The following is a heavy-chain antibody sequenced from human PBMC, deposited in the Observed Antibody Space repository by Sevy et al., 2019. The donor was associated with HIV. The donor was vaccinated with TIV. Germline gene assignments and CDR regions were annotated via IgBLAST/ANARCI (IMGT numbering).Heavy chain of an antibody. CDR2: ISSSSSYI. D-gene: IGHD6-13*01. CDR3: ARDSLSSSWYCVPDP. CDR1: GFTFSSYS. J-gene: IGHJ5*02. Sequence: GGSLRLSCAASGFTFSSYSMNWVRQAPGKGLEWVSSISSSSSYIYYADSVKGRFTISRDNAKNSLYLQMNSLRAEDTAVYYCARDSLSSSWYCVPDPWGQGTLVTVSS. V-gene: IGHV3-21*01.